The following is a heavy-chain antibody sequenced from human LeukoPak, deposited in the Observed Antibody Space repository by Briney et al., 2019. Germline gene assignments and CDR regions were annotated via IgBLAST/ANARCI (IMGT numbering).Heavy chain of an antibody. CDR3: AREWRYFDWLLYYYYGMDV. CDR2: IWYDGSNK. J-gene: IGHJ6*02. D-gene: IGHD3-9*01. CDR1: GFTFSSYG. V-gene: IGHV3-33*01. Sequence: GGSLRLSCAASGFTFSSYGMHWVRQAPGKGLEWVAVIWYDGSNKYYADSVKGRFTISRDNSKNTPYLQMNSLRAEDTAVYYCAREWRYFDWLLYYYYGMDVWGQGTTVTVPS.